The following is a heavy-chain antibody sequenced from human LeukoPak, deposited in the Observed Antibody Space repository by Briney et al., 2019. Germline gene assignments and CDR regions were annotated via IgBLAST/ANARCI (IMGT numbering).Heavy chain of an antibody. V-gene: IGHV3-23*01. CDR2: ISGSGGTI. D-gene: IGHD6-13*01. J-gene: IGHJ4*02. CDR3: ARDIFNSWYHEW. CDR1: GLRFSSYV. Sequence: GGSLRLSCAVSGLRFSSYVMTWVRQAPGKGLEWVSVISGSGGTINYADSVKGRFAVSRDNSKNTVYLQMNNVRAEDTAVYYCARDIFNSWYHEWWGQGTLVTVSS.